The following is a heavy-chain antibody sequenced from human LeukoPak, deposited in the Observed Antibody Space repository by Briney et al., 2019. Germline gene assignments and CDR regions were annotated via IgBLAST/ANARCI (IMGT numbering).Heavy chain of an antibody. CDR2: INANSGGT. CDR1: GYSLSDYY. D-gene: IGHD5-12*01. J-gene: IGHJ4*02. V-gene: IGHV1-2*02. Sequence: ASVTVSCKASGYSLSDYYVHWVRQAPGQGLEWMGWINANSGGTNYAQKFQGTVTITWATSVNAAYMELSRLKSDDTAVYYCARGIIRGYDFDYWGQGTLVTVSS. CDR3: ARGIIRGYDFDY.